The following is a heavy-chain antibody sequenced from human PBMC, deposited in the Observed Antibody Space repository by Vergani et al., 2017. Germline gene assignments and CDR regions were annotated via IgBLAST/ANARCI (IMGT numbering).Heavy chain of an antibody. V-gene: IGHV3-23*01. D-gene: IGHD3-22*01. CDR3: TTLRYSSVTF. CDR2: ISGSGGST. J-gene: IGHJ4*02. CDR1: GFTFSSYA. Sequence: EVQLLESGGGLVQPGGSLRLSCAASGFTFSSYAMSWVRQAPGKGLEWVSAISGSGGSTYYADSVKGRFTISRDNSKNTLYLQMNSLKTEDTAVYYCTTLRYSSVTFWGQGTLVTVSS.